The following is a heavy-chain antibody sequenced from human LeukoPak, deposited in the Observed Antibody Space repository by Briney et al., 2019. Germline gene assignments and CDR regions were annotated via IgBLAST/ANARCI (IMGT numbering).Heavy chain of an antibody. V-gene: IGHV3-66*01. CDR2: IYSGGST. CDR3: ARDHQQWLVQAPDYYYYGMDV. CDR1: GFTVSSNY. Sequence: TGGSLRLSCAASGFTVSSNYMSWVRQAPGKGLEWVSVIYSGGSTYYADSVKGRFTISRDNSKNTLYLQMNSLRAEDTAVYYCARDHQQWLVQAPDYYYYGMDVWGQGTTVTVSS. J-gene: IGHJ6*02. D-gene: IGHD6-19*01.